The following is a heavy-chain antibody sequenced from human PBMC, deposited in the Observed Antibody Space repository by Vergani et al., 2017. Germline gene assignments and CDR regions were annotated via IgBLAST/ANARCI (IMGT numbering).Heavy chain of an antibody. CDR3: ATPDYGDPPYYFDY. D-gene: IGHD4-17*01. CDR2: ISGSGGST. J-gene: IGHJ4*02. V-gene: IGHV3-23*01. Sequence: EVQLLESGGGLVQPGGSLRLSCAASGFTFSSYAMSWVRQAPGKGLEWVSAISGSGGSTYYADSVKGRFTIARDNSKNTLYLQMNSLSAEDTAVYYCATPDYGDPPYYFDYWGQGTLVTVSS. CDR1: GFTFSSYA.